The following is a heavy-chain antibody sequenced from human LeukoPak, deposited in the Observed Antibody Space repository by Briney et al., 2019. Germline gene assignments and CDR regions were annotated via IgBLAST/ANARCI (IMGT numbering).Heavy chain of an antibody. J-gene: IGHJ5*02. V-gene: IGHV4-59*08. Sequence: SETLCLTCTVSGGSISSYYWSWIRQPPGKGLEWIGYIYYSGSTNYNPSLKSRVTMSVDTSKNQFSLKLSSVTAADTAVYYCARQATRAVAGYNWFDPWGQGTLVTVSS. D-gene: IGHD6-19*01. CDR1: GGSISSYY. CDR3: ARQATRAVAGYNWFDP. CDR2: IYYSGST.